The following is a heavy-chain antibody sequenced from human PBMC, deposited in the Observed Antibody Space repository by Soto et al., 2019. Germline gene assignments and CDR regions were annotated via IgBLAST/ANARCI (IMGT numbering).Heavy chain of an antibody. J-gene: IGHJ5*02. Sequence: ASVKVSFKASRYTFTRYGISWVGQAAGQGLEWMGWISAYNGNTNYAQKLQGRVTMTTDTSTSTAYLELRSLRSDDTAVYYCARIAVAGRMSWFDPWGQGTLVTVSS. CDR1: RYTFTRYG. D-gene: IGHD6-19*01. CDR2: ISAYNGNT. V-gene: IGHV1-18*04. CDR3: ARIAVAGRMSWFDP.